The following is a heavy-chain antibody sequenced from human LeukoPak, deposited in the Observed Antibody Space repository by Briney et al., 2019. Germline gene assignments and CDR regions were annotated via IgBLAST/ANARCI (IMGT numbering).Heavy chain of an antibody. J-gene: IGHJ4*02. CDR3: ARYCGSKDH. V-gene: IGHV4-59*01. CDR2: IYYSGST. CDR1: GVSISSYY. D-gene: IGHD3-22*01. Sequence: SETLSLTCTVSGVSISSYYWSWIRQPPGKGLEWIGYIYYSGSTNYNPSLKNRVTISVDTSKNQCSLKHSSVIPADTALYYCARYCGSKDHWGRGTIVSVSS.